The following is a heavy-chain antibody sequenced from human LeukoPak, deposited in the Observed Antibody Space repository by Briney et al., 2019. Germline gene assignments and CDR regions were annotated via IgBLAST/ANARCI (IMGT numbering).Heavy chain of an antibody. D-gene: IGHD3-10*01. V-gene: IGHV3-23*01. J-gene: IGHJ5*02. CDR1: GFSFSNYA. Sequence: GGSLRLSCTASGFSFSNYAMSWVRQAPGKGLEWVAAISGSSGTIFYADSLKGRFTISRDNSKNTLFLNMTSLRADDTAVCFCAKDRFGSGSPNWFGPWGQGTLVTVSS. CDR2: ISGSSGTI. CDR3: AKDRFGSGSPNWFGP.